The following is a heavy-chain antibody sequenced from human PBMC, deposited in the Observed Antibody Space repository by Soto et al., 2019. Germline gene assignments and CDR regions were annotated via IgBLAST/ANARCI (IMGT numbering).Heavy chain of an antibody. CDR1: EFIFSTYA. CDR3: AKVPTGEMATVFQAFDI. V-gene: IGHV3-23*01. J-gene: IGHJ3*02. D-gene: IGHD4-4*01. Sequence: GGSLRLSCVGSEFIFSTYAMSWVRQAPGKGLEWVSAISASGGSTYYADSVKGRFAVSRDNSKSTLYPQMNSLRDEDTAVYYCAKVPTGEMATVFQAFDIWGQGTMVTVSS. CDR2: ISASGGST.